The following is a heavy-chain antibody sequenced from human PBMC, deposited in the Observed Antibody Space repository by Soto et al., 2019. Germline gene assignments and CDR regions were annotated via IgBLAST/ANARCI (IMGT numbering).Heavy chain of an antibody. D-gene: IGHD2-2*02. CDR2: IIPIFGTA. V-gene: IGHV1-69*13. Sequence: SVKVSCKASGGTFSSYAISWVRQAPGQGLEWMGGIIPIFGTANYAQKFQGRVTITADESTSTAYMELSSLRSEDTAVYYCARDPLQEPRVRAGPVLYIDFWGQGTLVTVSS. CDR1: GGTFSSYA. CDR3: ARDPLQEPRVRAGPVLYIDF. J-gene: IGHJ4*02.